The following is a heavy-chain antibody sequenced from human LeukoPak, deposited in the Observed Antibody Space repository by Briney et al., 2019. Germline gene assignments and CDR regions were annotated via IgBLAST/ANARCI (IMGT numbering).Heavy chain of an antibody. Sequence: SETLSLTCTVSGGSISNYYWSWIRQPPGKGLEWIGYIYYSGSTNYNPSLKSRVTISVDTSKNQFSLKLSSVTAADTAVYYCARLLSAGHYYDSSGILDAFDIWGQGTMVTVPS. CDR2: IYYSGST. CDR1: GGSISNYY. D-gene: IGHD3-22*01. J-gene: IGHJ3*02. CDR3: ARLLSAGHYYDSSGILDAFDI. V-gene: IGHV4-59*08.